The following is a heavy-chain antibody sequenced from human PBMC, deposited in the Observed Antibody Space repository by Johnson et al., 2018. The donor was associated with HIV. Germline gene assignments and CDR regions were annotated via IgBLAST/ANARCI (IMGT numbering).Heavy chain of an antibody. Sequence: QMLLVESGGGVVQPGRSLRLSCAASGFTFSSYAMHWVRQAPGKGLEWVAVISYDGSNKYYADSVKGRFTISRDNSKNTLYLQMNSPRAKDTAVYYCASESRVGPLAHAFDIWGQGTMVTVSS. D-gene: IGHD1-26*01. CDR2: ISYDGSNK. V-gene: IGHV3-30*04. CDR3: ASESRVGPLAHAFDI. CDR1: GFTFSSYA. J-gene: IGHJ3*02.